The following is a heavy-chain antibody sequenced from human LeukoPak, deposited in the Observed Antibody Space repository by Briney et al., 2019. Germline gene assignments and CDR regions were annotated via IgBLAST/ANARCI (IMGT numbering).Heavy chain of an antibody. J-gene: IGHJ4*02. CDR1: GFTFSSYS. V-gene: IGHV3-48*02. CDR2: ISSSSSTI. D-gene: IGHD6-19*01. CDR3: ARDSSGWYLSGPDC. Sequence: PGGSLRLSCAASGFTFSSYSMNWVAQAPGKGLEWVSYISSSSSTIYYADSVKGRFTISRDNAKNSLYLQMNSLRDEDTAVYYCARDSSGWYLSGPDCWGQGTLVTVSS.